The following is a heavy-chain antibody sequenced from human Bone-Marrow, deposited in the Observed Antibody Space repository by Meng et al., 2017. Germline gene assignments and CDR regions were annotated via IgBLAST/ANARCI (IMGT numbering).Heavy chain of an antibody. CDR1: GYTLTSYA. Sequence: QVQLVQSGSELRKPGASVKVSCKASGYTLTSYAMNWLRQAPGQGLEWMGWIDLTTGNPTYAQGFTGRLVFSFDTSVNTAFLQISGLKADDTAVYYCTRDGYSDCSRTSCFDHWGQGTLVTVSS. CDR3: TRDGYSDCSRTSCFDH. V-gene: IGHV7-4-1*02. J-gene: IGHJ4*02. D-gene: IGHD2-2*01. CDR2: IDLTTGNP.